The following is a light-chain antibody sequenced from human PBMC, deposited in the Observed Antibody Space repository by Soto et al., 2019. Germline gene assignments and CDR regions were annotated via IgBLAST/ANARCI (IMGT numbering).Light chain of an antibody. J-gene: IGLJ3*02. CDR1: SSDVGGYNY. CDR3: GSSAGTSTSV. CDR2: DVS. V-gene: IGLV2-11*01. Sequence: QSALTQPRSVSGSPGQSVTISCTGTSSDVGGYNYVSWYQQHPGKAPKLMIYDVSKRPSGVPDRFSGSKSGNTASLTISGLQAEDEADYYCGSSAGTSTSVFGGGTKLTV.